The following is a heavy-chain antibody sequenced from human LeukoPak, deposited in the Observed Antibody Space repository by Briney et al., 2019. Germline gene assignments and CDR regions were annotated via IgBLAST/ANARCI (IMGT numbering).Heavy chain of an antibody. CDR2: FDPEDGET. CDR3: ATNTYNGYAIDS. V-gene: IGHV1-24*01. CDR1: GYTLTELS. Sequence: GASVKVSCKVSGYTLTELSMHWVRQAPGKGLEWMGGFDPEDGETIYAQKFQGRVTMTEDTSTDTAFMELRSLRSGDTAVYYCATNTYNGYAIDSWGQGTLITVPS. J-gene: IGHJ4*02. D-gene: IGHD5-12*01.